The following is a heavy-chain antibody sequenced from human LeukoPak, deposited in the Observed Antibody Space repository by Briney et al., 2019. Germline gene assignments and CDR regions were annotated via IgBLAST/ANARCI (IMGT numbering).Heavy chain of an antibody. V-gene: IGHV3-23*01. Sequence: GGSLRLSCAASGFTFSSYAMSWVRQAPGKGLEWVSTISGSGGSTYYADFVRGRFTISRDNSKNTLSLQMNSLRAEDTAVYYCAKMGPRYFDWSVDFWGQGTLVTVSS. D-gene: IGHD3-9*01. CDR2: ISGSGGST. CDR1: GFTFSSYA. CDR3: AKMGPRYFDWSVDF. J-gene: IGHJ4*02.